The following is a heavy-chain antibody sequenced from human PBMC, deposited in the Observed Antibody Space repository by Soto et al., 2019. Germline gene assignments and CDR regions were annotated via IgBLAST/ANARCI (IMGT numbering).Heavy chain of an antibody. Sequence: SETLSLTCTVSGGSISSGGYYWSWIRQHPGKGLEWIGYIYYSGSTYYNPSLKSRVTISVDTSKNQFSLKLSSVTAADTAVYYCARGGAELLFGMDVWGQGTTVTVSS. CDR3: ARGGAELLFGMDV. CDR2: IYYSGST. CDR1: GGSISSGGYY. D-gene: IGHD2-2*01. V-gene: IGHV4-31*03. J-gene: IGHJ6*02.